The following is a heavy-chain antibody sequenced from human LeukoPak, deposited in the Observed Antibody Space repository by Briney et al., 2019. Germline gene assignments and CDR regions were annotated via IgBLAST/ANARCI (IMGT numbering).Heavy chain of an antibody. D-gene: IGHD3-22*01. CDR2: ISYDGSNK. J-gene: IGHJ4*02. CDR1: GFTFSSYG. CDR3: ARRAGDYSHPYDY. V-gene: IGHV3-30*03. Sequence: PGGSLRLSCAASGFTFSSYGMHWVRQAPGKGLEWVAVISYDGSNKYYADSVKGRFTISRDNSKNTLYLQMNSLRAEDTAVYYCARRAGDYSHPYDYWGQGTLVPVSS.